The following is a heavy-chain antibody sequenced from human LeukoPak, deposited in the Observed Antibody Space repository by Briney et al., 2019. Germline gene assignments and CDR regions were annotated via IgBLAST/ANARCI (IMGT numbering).Heavy chain of an antibody. CDR1: GYSFTSYW. CDR3: ARTDYYGSGTYAFDI. CDR2: IYPGDSDT. J-gene: IGHJ3*02. V-gene: IGHV5-51*01. D-gene: IGHD3-10*01. Sequence: GESLKISCKGSGYSFTSYWIGWVRQMPGKGLEWMGIIYPGDSDTGYSPSFQGQVTISADKSISTAYLQWSSLKASDTAMYYCARTDYYGSGTYAFDIWGQGTMVTVSS.